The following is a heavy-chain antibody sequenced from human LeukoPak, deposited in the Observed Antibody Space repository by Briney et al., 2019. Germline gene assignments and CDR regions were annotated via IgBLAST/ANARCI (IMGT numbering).Heavy chain of an antibody. D-gene: IGHD2-8*01. Sequence: PSETLSLTCTVSGGSISSYYWSWIRQPPGKRLEWIGYIYYSGSTNYNPSLKSRVTISVDTSKNQFSLKLSSVTAADTAVYYCARERMSGMDVWGQGTTVTVSS. CDR1: GGSISSYY. CDR2: IYYSGST. J-gene: IGHJ6*02. CDR3: ARERMSGMDV. V-gene: IGHV4-59*01.